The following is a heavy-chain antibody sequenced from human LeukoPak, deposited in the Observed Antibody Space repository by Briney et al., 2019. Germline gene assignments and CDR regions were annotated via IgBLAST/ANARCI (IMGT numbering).Heavy chain of an antibody. CDR3: ALLAVASDFDY. D-gene: IGHD6-19*01. V-gene: IGHV3-48*03. CDR2: ISNGASTM. J-gene: IGHJ4*02. Sequence: GGSLRLSCAASGFMFRSFEMYWVRQAQEKGLEWVAYISNGASTMYYADSVKGRFTISRDAAKNSLFLQMNSLTAEDTAIYYCALLAVASDFDYWGQGTLVTVSS. CDR1: GFMFRSFE.